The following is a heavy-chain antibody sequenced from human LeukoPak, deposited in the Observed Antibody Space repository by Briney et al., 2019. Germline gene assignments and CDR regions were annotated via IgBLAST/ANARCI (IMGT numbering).Heavy chain of an antibody. V-gene: IGHV3-23*01. J-gene: IGHJ4*02. D-gene: IGHD3-16*01. CDR2: ISSSGDET. Sequence: AGGTLRLSCAASGFSFTTSGMSWVRQAPGKGLEWVSGISSSGDETHYADSVRGRFTISRDNSQDTLYLEVKSLRVEDTAVYFCAKPLYAVRGKNFFDYWGQGTLVIVSS. CDR3: AKPLYAVRGKNFFDY. CDR1: GFSFTTSG.